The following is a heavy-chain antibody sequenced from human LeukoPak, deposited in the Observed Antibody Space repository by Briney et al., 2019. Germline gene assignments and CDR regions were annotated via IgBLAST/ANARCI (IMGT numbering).Heavy chain of an antibody. CDR3: ARHVTVADTIDY. V-gene: IGHV4-59*08. D-gene: IGHD4-23*01. J-gene: IGHJ4*02. CDR2: IYYSGST. Sequence: WIAYIYYSGSTNYTPSLKSRVTISVDTSKNQFSLKLSSVTAADTAVYYCARHVTVADTIDYWGQGTLVTVSS.